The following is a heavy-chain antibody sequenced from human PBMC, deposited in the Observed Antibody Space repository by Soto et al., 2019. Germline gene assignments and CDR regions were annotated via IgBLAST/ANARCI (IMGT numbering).Heavy chain of an antibody. CDR2: ISYDGSNK. V-gene: IGHV3-30*18. D-gene: IGHD2-15*01. CDR1: GFTFSSYG. Sequence: PGGSLRLSCAASGFTFSSYGMHWVRQAPGKGLEWVAVISYDGSNKYYADSVKGRFTISRDNSKNTLYLQMNSLRAEDTAVYYCAKEGGCSGGSCYNWFDPWGQGTLVTVSS. J-gene: IGHJ5*02. CDR3: AKEGGCSGGSCYNWFDP.